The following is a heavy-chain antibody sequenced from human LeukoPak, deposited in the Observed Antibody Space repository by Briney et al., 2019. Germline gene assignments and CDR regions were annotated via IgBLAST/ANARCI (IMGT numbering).Heavy chain of an antibody. D-gene: IGHD4-17*01. CDR3: ASSSDYGDAKGRYYFDY. CDR2: ISGSGGST. J-gene: IGHJ4*02. CDR1: GITFSSYA. Sequence: QPGGSLRLSCAASGITFSSYAMSWVRQAPGKGLEWVSGISGSGGSTYYADSVKGRFTISRDNSKNTLYLQMNSLRAEDTAVYYCASSSDYGDAKGRYYFDYWGQGTLVTVSS. V-gene: IGHV3-23*01.